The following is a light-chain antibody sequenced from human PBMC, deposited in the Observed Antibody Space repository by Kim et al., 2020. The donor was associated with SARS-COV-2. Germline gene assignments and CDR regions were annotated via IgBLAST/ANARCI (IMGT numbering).Light chain of an antibody. V-gene: IGKV3-11*01. CDR3: QQHGNWPLT. J-gene: IGKJ4*01. CDR2: DAS. CDR1: QSINNY. Sequence: EIVLTQSPATLSLSPGERATLSCRASQSINNYLAWYQQKPGQAPRLLIDDASTRATGIPARFSGSGSGTDFTLTISSLQPEDVAVYYCQQHGNWPLTFGRGTKVDIK.